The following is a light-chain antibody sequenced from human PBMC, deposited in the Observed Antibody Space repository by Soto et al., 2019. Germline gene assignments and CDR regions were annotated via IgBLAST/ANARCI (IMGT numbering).Light chain of an antibody. Sequence: SYELTQPLSVSVALGQTARITCGADNIGSKLAHWYQQKPGQAPVVVIFRDDNRPSGIPERFSGSNSGNTATLTISRAQAGDEADYFCQVWDSSAEVFGTGTKVTVL. CDR2: RDD. J-gene: IGLJ1*01. CDR1: NIGSKL. V-gene: IGLV3-9*01. CDR3: QVWDSSAEV.